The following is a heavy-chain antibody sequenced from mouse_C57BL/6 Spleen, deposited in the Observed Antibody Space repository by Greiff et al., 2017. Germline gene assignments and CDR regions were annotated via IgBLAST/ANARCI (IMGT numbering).Heavy chain of an antibody. J-gene: IGHJ4*01. CDR3: ARSNGSSPYYAMDY. CDR2: INPSSGYT. CDR1: GYTFTSYW. Sequence: QVQLQQSGAELAKPGASVKLSCKASGYTFTSYWMHWVKQRPGQGLEWIGYINPSSGYTKYKQKFKDKATLTAYKSSSTASMQLSSLTYEDSAVYYCARSNGSSPYYAMDYWGQGTSVTVSS. D-gene: IGHD1-1*01. V-gene: IGHV1-7*01.